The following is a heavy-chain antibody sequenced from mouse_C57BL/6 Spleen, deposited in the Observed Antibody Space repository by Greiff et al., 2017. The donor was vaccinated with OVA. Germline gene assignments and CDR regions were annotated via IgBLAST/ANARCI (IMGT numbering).Heavy chain of an antibody. V-gene: IGHV1-69*01. CDR1: GYTFTSYW. J-gene: IGHJ4*01. CDR3: ARPYYSNYERVYAMDY. CDR2: IDPSDSYT. Sequence: QVQLQQPGAELVMPGASVKLSWKASGYTFTSYWMHWVKQRPGQGLEWIGEIDPSDSYTNYNQKFKGKSTLTVDKSSSTAYMQLSSLTSEDSAVYYCARPYYSNYERVYAMDYWGQGTSVTVSS. D-gene: IGHD2-5*01.